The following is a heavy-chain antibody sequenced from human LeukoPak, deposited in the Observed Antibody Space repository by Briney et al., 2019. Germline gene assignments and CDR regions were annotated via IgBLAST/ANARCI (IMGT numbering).Heavy chain of an antibody. D-gene: IGHD6-19*01. V-gene: IGHV3-53*01. J-gene: IGHJ4*02. CDR1: GFTVSSNY. CDR3: ARGTDGWYYFDY. CDR2: IYSGGST. Sequence: GGSLRLSCAASGFTVSSNYMSWVRQAPGKGLEWVSVIYSGGSTYCADSVKGRFTISRDNSKNTLYLQMNSLRAEDTAVYYCARGTDGWYYFDYWGQGTLVTVSS.